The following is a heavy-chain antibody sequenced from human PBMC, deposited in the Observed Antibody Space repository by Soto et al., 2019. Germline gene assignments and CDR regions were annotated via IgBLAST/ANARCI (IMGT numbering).Heavy chain of an antibody. CDR2: IRSKAYGGTT. V-gene: IGHV3-49*03. J-gene: IGHJ6*02. Sequence: GGSLRLSCTASGFTFGDYAMSWFRQAPGKGLEWVGFIRSKAYGGTTEYAASVKGRFTISRDDSKSIAYLQMNSLKTEDTAVYYCTRGRLMVYALGYYYYGMDVWGQGTTVTVSS. D-gene: IGHD2-8*01. CDR1: GFTFGDYA. CDR3: TRGRLMVYALGYYYYGMDV.